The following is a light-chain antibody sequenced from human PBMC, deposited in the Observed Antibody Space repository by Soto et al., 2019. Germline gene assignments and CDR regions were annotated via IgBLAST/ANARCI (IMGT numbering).Light chain of an antibody. CDR2: AAS. CDR1: QSISSY. V-gene: IGKV1-39*01. CDR3: QQSISSPYT. Sequence: DVQMTQSPSSLSASVGDRVTITCRASQSISSYLNWYQQKPGKAPKLLIYAASSLQSGVPSRFSGSGSGTDFTLTINNLQPEDFATYYCQQSISSPYTFGQGSKLEIK. J-gene: IGKJ2*01.